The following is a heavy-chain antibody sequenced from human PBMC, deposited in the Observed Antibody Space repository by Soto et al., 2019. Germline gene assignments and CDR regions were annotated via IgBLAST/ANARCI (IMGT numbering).Heavy chain of an antibody. Sequence: QVQLVQSGAEVKKPGSSVKVSCKASGGTFSSYAISWVRQAPGQGLEWMGGIGPIFGTANYAQKFQGRVTITADESTSTAYMELSSLRSEDTAVYYCARDDIVVVVAATHSYYYYGMDVWGQGTTVTVSS. D-gene: IGHD2-15*01. CDR3: ARDDIVVVVAATHSYYYYGMDV. V-gene: IGHV1-69*01. J-gene: IGHJ6*02. CDR1: GGTFSSYA. CDR2: IGPIFGTA.